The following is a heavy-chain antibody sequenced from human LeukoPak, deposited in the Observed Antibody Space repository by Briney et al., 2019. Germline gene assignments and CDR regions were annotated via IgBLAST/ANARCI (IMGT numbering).Heavy chain of an antibody. CDR2: ISGSDGGT. V-gene: IGHV3-23*01. CDR3: TKGGYSRWYYFDY. CDR1: GFTFSDYA. J-gene: IGHJ4*02. Sequence: PGGSLRLSCAASGFTFSDYAMGWVRQAPGKGLEWVSRISGSDGGTYYADSVKGRFTISRDSSKNTVYLQMNSLRAEDTAVYYCTKGGYSRWYYFDYWGQGTLVTVSS. D-gene: IGHD6-13*01.